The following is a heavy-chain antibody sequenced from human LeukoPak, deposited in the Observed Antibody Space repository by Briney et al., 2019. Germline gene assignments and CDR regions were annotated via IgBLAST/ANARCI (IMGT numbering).Heavy chain of an antibody. Sequence: GGSLRLSCAASGFTFSGRWMSWLRQAPGKGLEWVANINQDGTDKYYVDSVKSRFTISRDNAKNSLYLQMNSLRAEDTAVYYCAREIVGTHKSRFDPWGQGTLVTVSS. D-gene: IGHD1-26*01. V-gene: IGHV3-7*03. CDR1: GFTFSGRW. CDR3: AREIVGTHKSRFDP. J-gene: IGHJ5*02. CDR2: INQDGTDK.